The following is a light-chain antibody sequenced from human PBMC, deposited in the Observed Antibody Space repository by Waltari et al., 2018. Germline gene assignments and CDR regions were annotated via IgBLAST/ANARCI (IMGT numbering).Light chain of an antibody. J-gene: IGLJ3*02. CDR3: AAWDDSLSRWL. Sequence: QSVLTQPPSASGTPGQRVTIPCSRRTPHTRSNYVYWYQHVPGAAPKLLLYRNNQRPSGVHDRFSGSKSGTSASLAISGLRSEDEADYYCAAWDDSLSRWLLGGGTKLTIL. CDR2: RNN. V-gene: IGLV1-47*01. CDR1: TPHTRSNY.